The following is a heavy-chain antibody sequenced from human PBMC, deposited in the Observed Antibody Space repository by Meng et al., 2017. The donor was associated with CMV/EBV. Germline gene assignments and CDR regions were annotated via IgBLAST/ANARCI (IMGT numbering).Heavy chain of an antibody. CDR2: INWNSGNI. CDR3: AKSWGGTSIRYIFDY. J-gene: IGHJ4*02. CDR1: GFTFDDYA. Sequence: SLKISCTASGFTFDDYAMHWVRQSPGKGLEWVSGINWNSGNIGYGESVKGRFTISRDNARNSLYLQMDSLRPEDTAFYYCAKSWGGTSIRYIFDYWGQGTLVTVSS. V-gene: IGHV3-9*01. D-gene: IGHD3-16*01.